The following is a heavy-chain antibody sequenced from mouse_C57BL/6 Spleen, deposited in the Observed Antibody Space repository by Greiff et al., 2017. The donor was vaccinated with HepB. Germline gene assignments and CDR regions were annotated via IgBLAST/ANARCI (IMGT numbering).Heavy chain of an antibody. J-gene: IGHJ3*01. CDR3: ARDLDGYGAY. Sequence: EVHLVESGPGLVKPSQSLSLTCSVTGYSITSGYYWNWIRQFPGNKLEWMGYISYDGSNNYNPSLKNRISITRDTSKNQFFLKLNSVTTEDTATYYCARDLDGYGAYWGQGTLVTVSA. V-gene: IGHV3-6*01. CDR1: GYSITSGYY. D-gene: IGHD2-2*01. CDR2: ISYDGSN.